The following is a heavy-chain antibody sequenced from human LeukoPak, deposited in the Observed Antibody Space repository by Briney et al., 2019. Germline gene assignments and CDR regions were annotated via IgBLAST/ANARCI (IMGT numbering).Heavy chain of an antibody. CDR2: ISGSGNSI. V-gene: IGHV3-11*04. CDR1: GFTFSDYY. CDR3: ARQDRNYGRGWQYYHMDV. D-gene: IGHD4-11*01. J-gene: IGHJ6*03. Sequence: GGSLRLSCAASGFTFSDYYVSWVRQAPGKGLEWVSYISGSGNSIYYADSVKGRFTSSRDNAKNSLYLQMNSLRAEDTAVYYCARQDRNYGRGWQYYHMDVWGKGTTVTVSS.